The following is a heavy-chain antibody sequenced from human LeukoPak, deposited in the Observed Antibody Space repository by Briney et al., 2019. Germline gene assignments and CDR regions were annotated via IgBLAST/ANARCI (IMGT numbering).Heavy chain of an antibody. CDR3: ARGGYYDILTVGTS. Sequence: SQPLSLTCAISGDSVSSNSAAWNWIRQSPSRGLEWLGRTYYRSKWYNDYAVSVKSRITINPDTSKNQFSLQLNSVTPEDTAVYYCARGGYYDILTVGTSWGQGTLVTVSS. CDR2: TYYRSKWYN. J-gene: IGHJ1*01. D-gene: IGHD3-9*01. V-gene: IGHV6-1*01. CDR1: GDSVSSNSAA.